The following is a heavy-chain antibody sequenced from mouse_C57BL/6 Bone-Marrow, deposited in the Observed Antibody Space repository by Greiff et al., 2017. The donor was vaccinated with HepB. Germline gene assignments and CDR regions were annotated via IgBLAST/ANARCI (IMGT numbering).Heavy chain of an antibody. D-gene: IGHD1-1*01. Sequence: VQLQQSGPGLVQPSQSLSITCTVSGFSLTSYGVHWVRQSQGKGLEWLGVIWSGGSTDYNAAFISRLSISKDNSKSQVFFKMNSLQADDTAIYYCARYGSYFDYWGQGTTLTVSS. CDR1: GFSLTSYG. CDR3: ARYGSYFDY. V-gene: IGHV2-2*01. J-gene: IGHJ2*01. CDR2: IWSGGST.